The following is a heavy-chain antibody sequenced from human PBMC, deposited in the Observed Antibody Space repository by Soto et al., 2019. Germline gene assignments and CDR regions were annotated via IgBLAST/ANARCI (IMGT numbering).Heavy chain of an antibody. CDR2: IYYSGST. J-gene: IGHJ3*02. CDR3: ARDGTTVTTFQQRVYAFDI. V-gene: IGHV4-31*03. CDR1: GGSISSGGYY. D-gene: IGHD4-17*01. Sequence: QVQLQESGPRLVKPSQTLSLTCTFSGGSISSGGYYWSWIRQHPGKGLEWIGYIYYSGSTYYTPSLKSRVTISVDTSKNQFSLKLSSVTAADTAVYYCARDGTTVTTFQQRVYAFDIWGQGTMVTVSS.